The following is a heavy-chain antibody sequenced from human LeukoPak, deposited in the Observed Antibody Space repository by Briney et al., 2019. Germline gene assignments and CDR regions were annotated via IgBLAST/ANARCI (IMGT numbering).Heavy chain of an antibody. CDR3: ARNCGCYCPFDY. Sequence: GASVKVSCKASGYTFTSYDINWVRQATGQGLEWMGWMNPNSGNTGYAQKFQGRVTITRNTSISTAYMELSSLRSEDTAVYYCARNCGCYCPFDYWGQGTLVTVSS. CDR1: GYTFTSYD. CDR2: MNPNSGNT. J-gene: IGHJ4*02. D-gene: IGHD1-26*01. V-gene: IGHV1-8*03.